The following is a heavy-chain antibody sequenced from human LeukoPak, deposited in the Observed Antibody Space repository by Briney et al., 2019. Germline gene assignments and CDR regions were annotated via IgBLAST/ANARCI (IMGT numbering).Heavy chain of an antibody. CDR1: GGSISSGGYY. V-gene: IGHV4-31*03. CDR3: ARMVRGVNYFDY. D-gene: IGHD3-10*01. CDR2: ISYTGST. Sequence: SETLSLTCTVSGGSISSGGYYWSWIRQHPGKGLEWLGYISYTGSTYYNPSLKSRVIISVDTSKNQFSLNLSSVTAADTAVYYCARMVRGVNYFDYWGQGTLVTVSS. J-gene: IGHJ4*02.